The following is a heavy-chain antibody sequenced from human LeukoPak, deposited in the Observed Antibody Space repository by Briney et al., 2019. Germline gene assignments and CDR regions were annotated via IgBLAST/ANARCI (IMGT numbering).Heavy chain of an antibody. Sequence: QSGGSLRLSCAASGFIFNNYWMHWVRQAPGKGLVWVSRINSDGSSTSYADSVKGRFTISRDNAKNTLYLQMNSLRAEDTAVYYCARGGKSSYFDYWGQGTLVTVSS. CDR1: GFIFNNYW. CDR2: INSDGSST. V-gene: IGHV3-74*01. CDR3: ARGGKSSYFDY. J-gene: IGHJ4*02.